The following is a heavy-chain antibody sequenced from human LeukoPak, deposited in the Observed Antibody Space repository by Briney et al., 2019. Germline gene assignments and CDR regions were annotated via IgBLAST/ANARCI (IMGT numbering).Heavy chain of an antibody. CDR3: ARTWWELRVFDY. V-gene: IGHV1-2*02. CDR2: INPNSGGT. CDR1: GYTFTGYY. J-gene: IGHJ4*02. Sequence: ASVKVSCKASGYTFTGYYMHWVRQAPGQGLEWMGWINPNSGGTNYAQKFQGRVTMTRDTSISTAYMELSRLRSDDTAVYYCARTWWELRVFDYWGQGTLVTVSS. D-gene: IGHD1-26*01.